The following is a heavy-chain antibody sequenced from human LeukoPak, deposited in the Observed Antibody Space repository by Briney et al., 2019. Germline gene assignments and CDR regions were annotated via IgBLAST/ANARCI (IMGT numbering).Heavy chain of an antibody. J-gene: IGHJ3*02. V-gene: IGHV4-59*01. D-gene: IGHD3-3*01. CDR3: ARESGSIFGVVYAFDI. CDR1: GGSISSYY. Sequence: PSETLSLTCTVSGGSISSYYWSWIRQPPGKGLEWIGYIYYSGSTNYNPSLKSRVTISVDTSKNQFSPKLSSVTAADTAVYYCARESGSIFGVVYAFDIWGQGTMVTVSS. CDR2: IYYSGST.